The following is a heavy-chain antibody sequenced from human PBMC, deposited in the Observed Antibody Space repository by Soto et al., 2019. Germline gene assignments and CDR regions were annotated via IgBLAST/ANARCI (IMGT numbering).Heavy chain of an antibody. V-gene: IGHV4-30-4*01. D-gene: IGHD2-15*01. CDR3: ARDPCSGGSCYSGLLAGFDY. CDR2: IYYSGST. J-gene: IGHJ4*02. CDR1: GGSISSGDYY. Sequence: QVQLQESGPGLVKPSQTLSLTCTVSGGSISSGDYYRSWIRQPPGKGLEWIGYIYYSGSTYYNPSLNSRVTISVDTSKNQFSLKLSSVTAADTAVYYCARDPCSGGSCYSGLLAGFDYWGQGTLVTVSS.